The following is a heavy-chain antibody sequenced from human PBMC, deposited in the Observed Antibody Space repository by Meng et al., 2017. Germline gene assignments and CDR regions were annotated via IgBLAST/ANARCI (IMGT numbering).Heavy chain of an antibody. D-gene: IGHD4-17*01. Sequence: EVQLGGTGGGLVQPGGSLRLSCAASGFTVSSNYMSWVRQAPGKGLEWVSVIYSGGSTYYADSVKGRFTISRDNSKNTLYLQMNSLRAEDTAVYYCARAVTRYYFDYWGQGTLVTVSS. CDR1: GFTVSSNY. CDR3: ARAVTRYYFDY. CDR2: IYSGGST. J-gene: IGHJ4*02. V-gene: IGHV3-53*02.